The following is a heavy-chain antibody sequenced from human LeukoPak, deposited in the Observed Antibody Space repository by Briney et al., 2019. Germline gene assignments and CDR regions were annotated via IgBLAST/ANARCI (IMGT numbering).Heavy chain of an antibody. Sequence: ASVKVSRKASGYTFTSYGISWVRQAPGQGLEWMGWISAYNGNTNYAQKVQGRVTMTTDTSTSTAYMELRSLRSDDTAVYYCARLITTVTGARYYYMDVWGKGTTVTVSS. CDR2: ISAYNGNT. V-gene: IGHV1-18*01. J-gene: IGHJ6*03. D-gene: IGHD4-17*01. CDR1: GYTFTSYG. CDR3: ARLITTVTGARYYYMDV.